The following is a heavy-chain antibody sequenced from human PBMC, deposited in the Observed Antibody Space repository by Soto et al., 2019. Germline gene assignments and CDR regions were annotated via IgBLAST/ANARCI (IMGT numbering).Heavy chain of an antibody. J-gene: IGHJ2*01. V-gene: IGHV1-3*01. CDR1: GYTFTSYG. D-gene: IGHD2-21*01. CDR3: ARVPGYSIGDL. Sequence: VRVSCKASGYTFTSYGISWVRQAPGQRLEWMGWINAGNGNTKYSQKFQGRVTITRDTSASTAYMGLSSLRSEDTAVYYCARVPGYSIGDLWGRGTLVTVSS. CDR2: INAGNGNT.